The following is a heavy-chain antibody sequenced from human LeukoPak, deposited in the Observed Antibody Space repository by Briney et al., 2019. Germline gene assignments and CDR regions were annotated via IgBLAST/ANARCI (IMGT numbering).Heavy chain of an antibody. CDR1: GYTFTDYY. CDR2: IHPSSGDT. V-gene: IGHV1-2*02. CDR3: EILGTWTTLATAY. Sequence: GASVKVSCEASGYTFTDYYIHWVRQAPGQGLEWMGRIHPSSGDTIYAQKIQGRVAMTRDTSISTAYMELSRLGSDDTAVYYCEILGTWTTLATAYWGQGTPVTVSS. J-gene: IGHJ4*02. D-gene: IGHD2-15*01.